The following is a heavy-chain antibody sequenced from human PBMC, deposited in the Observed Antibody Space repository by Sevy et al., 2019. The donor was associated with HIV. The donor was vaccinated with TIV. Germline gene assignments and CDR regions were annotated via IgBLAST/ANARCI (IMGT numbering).Heavy chain of an antibody. CDR3: AKESLDGYY. V-gene: IGHV3-23*01. J-gene: IGHJ4*02. Sequence: GGSLRLSCAASGLSFNTYVMSWVRQAPGKGLQWVSTISPNGGSTYYADSVKGRFTISRDNSRNTVFLQVNSLRAEDMALYYCAKESLDGYYWGQGTLVTVSS. D-gene: IGHD2-21*01. CDR2: ISPNGGST. CDR1: GLSFNTYV.